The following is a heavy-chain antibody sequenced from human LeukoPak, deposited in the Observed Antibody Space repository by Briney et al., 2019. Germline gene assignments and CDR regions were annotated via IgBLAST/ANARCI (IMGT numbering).Heavy chain of an antibody. J-gene: IGHJ5*02. CDR2: IYYSGST. CDR3: ARGLRGESSGNNWFDP. V-gene: IGHV4-59*01. Sequence: PSETLSLTCTVSGGSISTYYWSWMRQPPGKGLEWIAYIYYSGSTNYNPSLKSRVTISVDTSKNQFSVKLSSVTAADTAVYYCARGLRGESSGNNWFDPWGQGTLVTVSS. CDR1: GGSISTYY. D-gene: IGHD3-22*01.